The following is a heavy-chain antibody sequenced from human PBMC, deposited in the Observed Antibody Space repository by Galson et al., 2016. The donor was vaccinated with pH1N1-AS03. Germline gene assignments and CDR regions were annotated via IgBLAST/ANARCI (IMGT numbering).Heavy chain of an antibody. CDR2: ISESGSGT. CDR3: TRYARGPSF. Sequence: LRLSCAASGFTFSDNHMSWIRQAPGRGLEYIGYISESGSGTVYRDSVKGRFTISRDNAKNSLYLQMNSMRAEDTAVYYCTRYARGPSFGGQGTLVTVSS. J-gene: IGHJ4*02. CDR1: GFTFSDNH. V-gene: IGHV3-11*04.